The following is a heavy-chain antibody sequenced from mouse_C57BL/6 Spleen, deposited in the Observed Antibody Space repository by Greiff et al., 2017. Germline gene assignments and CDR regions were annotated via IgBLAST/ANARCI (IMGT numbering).Heavy chain of an antibody. V-gene: IGHV1-53*01. D-gene: IGHD1-1*01. CDR1: GYTFTSYW. CDR2: INPSNGGT. Sequence: QVQLQQPGTELVKPGASVKLSCKASGYTFTSYWMHWVKQRPGQGLEWIGNINPSNGGTNYNEKFKSKATLTVDKSSSTAYMQLSSLTSEDSAVYYGAREGVRTTVVVDYWGQGTTLTVSS. CDR3: AREGVRTTVVVDY. J-gene: IGHJ2*01.